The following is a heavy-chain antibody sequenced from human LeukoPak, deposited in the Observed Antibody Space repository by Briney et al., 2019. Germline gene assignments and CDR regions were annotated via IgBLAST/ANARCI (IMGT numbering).Heavy chain of an antibody. D-gene: IGHD4-11*01. CDR2: IYSGGST. CDR3: ARDILDYSAQDV. Sequence: PGGSLSLSCAASGFTVSSNYMNWVRQAPGKGLEWVSVIYSGGSTYYADSVKGRFTISRDNSKNTLYLQMNSLRAEDTAVYYCARDILDYSAQDVWGKGTTVTVSS. J-gene: IGHJ6*04. V-gene: IGHV3-66*02. CDR1: GFTVSSNY.